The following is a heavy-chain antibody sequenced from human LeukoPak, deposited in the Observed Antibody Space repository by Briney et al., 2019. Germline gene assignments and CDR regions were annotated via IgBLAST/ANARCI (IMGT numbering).Heavy chain of an antibody. Sequence: PGGSLRLSCVGSGFSFSSYWMIWVRQAPGKGLEWVANIKQDGSEEYYVDSVKGRFTISRDNAKNSLYLQMNSLRAEDTAVYYCARGAGLYDSSGYSNWGQGILVTVSS. D-gene: IGHD3-22*01. CDR2: IKQDGSEE. CDR1: GFSFSSYW. J-gene: IGHJ4*02. V-gene: IGHV3-7*04. CDR3: ARGAGLYDSSGYSN.